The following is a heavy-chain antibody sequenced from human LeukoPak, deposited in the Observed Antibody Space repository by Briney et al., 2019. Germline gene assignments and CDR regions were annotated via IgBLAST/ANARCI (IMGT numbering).Heavy chain of an antibody. Sequence: GSSVEVSCKASGGTFSSYAISWVRQAPGQGLEWMGGIIPIFGTANYAQKFQGRVTITADESTSTAYMELSSLRSEDTAVYYCARSPFSAAVPLYYFDYWGQGTLVTVSS. CDR3: ARSPFSAAVPLYYFDY. V-gene: IGHV1-69*01. D-gene: IGHD6-13*01. CDR2: IIPIFGTA. CDR1: GGTFSSYA. J-gene: IGHJ4*02.